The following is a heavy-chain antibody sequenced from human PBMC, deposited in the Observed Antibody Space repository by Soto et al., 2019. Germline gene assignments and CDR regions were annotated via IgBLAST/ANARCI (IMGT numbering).Heavy chain of an antibody. Sequence: PSETLSLTCAVYGGSFSGYYWSWIRQSPEKGLEWIGEIDHSGSTNQNPSLKSRVSISVDTSKNQFSLKLRSLTAADTAVYYCARGVPDAPGKYYFDSWGQGTLVTVSS. CDR1: GGSFSGYY. J-gene: IGHJ4*02. CDR3: ARGVPDAPGKYYFDS. CDR2: IDHSGST. V-gene: IGHV4-34*01.